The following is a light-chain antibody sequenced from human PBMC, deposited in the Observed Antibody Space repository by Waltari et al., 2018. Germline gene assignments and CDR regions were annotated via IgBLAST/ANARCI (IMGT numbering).Light chain of an antibody. V-gene: IGKV1-5*03. Sequence: IQMTQSPSTLSASVGDSVTIACRASQSVSDWLVWYQQKPGEAPKVLIYKVSSLENGVPPRFSGSGFGTEFNLTITSLQPDDFATYYCRHFFNYPYTFAQGTKLE. CDR1: QSVSDW. CDR3: RHFFNYPYT. CDR2: KVS. J-gene: IGKJ2*01.